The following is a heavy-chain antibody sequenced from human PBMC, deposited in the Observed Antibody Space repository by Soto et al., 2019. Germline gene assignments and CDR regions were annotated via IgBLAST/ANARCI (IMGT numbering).Heavy chain of an antibody. CDR3: ARDNGRENYYDSSGYWYYFDY. V-gene: IGHV4-59*01. D-gene: IGHD3-22*01. CDR1: GGSISSYY. Sequence: SETLSLTCTVSGGSISSYYWSWIRQPPGKGLEWIGYIYCSGSTNYNPSLRSRVTISVDTSKNQFSLKLSSVTAADTAVYYCARDNGRENYYDSSGYWYYFDYWGQGTLVTVSS. CDR2: IYCSGST. J-gene: IGHJ4*02.